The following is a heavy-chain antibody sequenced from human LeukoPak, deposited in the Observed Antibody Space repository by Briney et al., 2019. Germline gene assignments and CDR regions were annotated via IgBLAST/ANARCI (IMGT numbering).Heavy chain of an antibody. CDR1: GVTFSSYD. CDR2: ISSSGSTI. D-gene: IGHD4-17*01. J-gene: IGHJ4*02. Sequence: GGSLTLSCAASGVTFSSYDMNWVRQAPGKGLEWVSYISSSGSTIYYADSVKGRFNISRDNAKNSLYLQMNSLRAEDTAVYYCAREKLPYGDYAIDYWGQGTLVTVSS. CDR3: AREKLPYGDYAIDY. V-gene: IGHV3-48*03.